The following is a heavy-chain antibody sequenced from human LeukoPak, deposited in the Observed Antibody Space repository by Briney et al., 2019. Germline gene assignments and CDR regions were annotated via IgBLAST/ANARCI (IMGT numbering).Heavy chain of an antibody. J-gene: IGHJ6*02. V-gene: IGHV3-23*01. CDR3: GRYYVMDV. CDR1: GFTFSSYG. CDR2: IGGSGGST. Sequence: GGSLRLSCAASGFTFSSYGMSWVRQAPGKGLEWVSAIGGSGGSTYYADSVKGRFTISRDNSKSTLYLQMNSLRAEDTAVYYCGRYYVMDVWGQGTSVTVSS.